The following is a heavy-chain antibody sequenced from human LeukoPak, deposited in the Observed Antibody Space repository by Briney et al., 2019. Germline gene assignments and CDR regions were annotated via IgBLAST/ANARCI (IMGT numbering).Heavy chain of an antibody. CDR2: ISAYNGKT. D-gene: IGHD3-10*01. CDR1: GFTFTSHG. Sequence: GASVKVSCKASGFTFTSHGFTWVRQAPGQGLEWMGWISAYNGKTNYAQKLQSRVTMSTDTSTSTVYMELRSLRSDDTALYYCARGGLSGSGSIDYWGQGTLVTVSS. J-gene: IGHJ4*02. V-gene: IGHV1-18*04. CDR3: ARGGLSGSGSIDY.